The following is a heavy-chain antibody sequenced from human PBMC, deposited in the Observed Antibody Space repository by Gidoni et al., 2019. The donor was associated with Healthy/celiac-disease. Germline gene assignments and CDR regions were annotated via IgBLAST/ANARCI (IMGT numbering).Heavy chain of an antibody. CDR1: GGSFSGYY. CDR3: ARVRGGRFDP. J-gene: IGHJ5*02. CDR2: INHSGST. Sequence: QVQLQQWGAGLVKPSETLSLTCAVYGGSFSGYYWSWIRQPPGKGLEWIGEINHSGSTNSIPSLKSRVTISVDTSKNQFSLKLSSVTAADTAVYYCARVRGGRFDPWGQGTLVTVSS. D-gene: IGHD2-15*01. V-gene: IGHV4-34*01.